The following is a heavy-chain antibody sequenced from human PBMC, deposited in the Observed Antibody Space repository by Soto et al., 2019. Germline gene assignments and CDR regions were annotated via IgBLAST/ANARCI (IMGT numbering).Heavy chain of an antibody. D-gene: IGHD1-1*01. CDR1: GDPISSADYY. CDR3: ARDLWVEPELYYYGMDV. V-gene: IGHV4-30-4*01. Sequence: KPSETLSLTCTVSGDPISSADYYWSWIRQTPGKGLEWIGHIFYSGTTYYNPSLKSRLTISVDTSKNHFSLRLTSVTAADTAVYYCARDLWVEPELYYYGMDVWGQGTTVTVS. J-gene: IGHJ6*02. CDR2: IFYSGTT.